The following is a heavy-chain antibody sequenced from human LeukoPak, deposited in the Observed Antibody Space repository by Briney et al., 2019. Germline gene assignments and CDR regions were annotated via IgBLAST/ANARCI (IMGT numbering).Heavy chain of an antibody. Sequence: ASVKVSCKASGGTFSSYAISWVRQAPGQGLEWMGRIIPILGIANYAQKFQGRVTITADKSTSTAYKELSSLRSEDTAVYYCARERDVTYYYDSSGYSNLIDYWGQGTLVTVSS. CDR2: IIPILGIA. V-gene: IGHV1-69*04. J-gene: IGHJ4*02. CDR1: GGTFSSYA. CDR3: ARERDVTYYYDSSGYSNLIDY. D-gene: IGHD3-22*01.